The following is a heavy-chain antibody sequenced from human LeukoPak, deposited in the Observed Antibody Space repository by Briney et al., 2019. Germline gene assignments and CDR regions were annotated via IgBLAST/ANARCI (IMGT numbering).Heavy chain of an antibody. CDR3: ARIAAAGEYGMDV. V-gene: IGHV3-48*03. J-gene: IGHJ6*04. D-gene: IGHD6-13*01. CDR2: ISSSGSTI. Sequence: GGSLELSCGASGFTFSSYEMNWGRQAPGKGLEGGSYISSSGSTIYYAASVKRRFTISRDNAKNSLYLQMNSLRAEDTAVYYCARIAAAGEYGMDVWGKGTTVTVSS. CDR1: GFTFSSYE.